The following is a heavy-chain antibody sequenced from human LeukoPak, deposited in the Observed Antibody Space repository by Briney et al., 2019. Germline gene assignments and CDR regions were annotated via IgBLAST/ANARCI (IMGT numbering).Heavy chain of an antibody. CDR3: TTENLYYDFWSGYYGDPKAPNWFDP. CDR2: IKSKTDGGTT. D-gene: IGHD3-3*01. CDR1: GFTFSNAW. Sequence: GGSLRLSRAASGFTFSNAWMSWVRQAPGKGLEWVGRIKSKTDGGTTDYAAPVKGRFTISRDDSKNTLYLQMNSLKTEDTAVYYCTTENLYYDFWSGYYGDPKAPNWFDPWGQGTLVTVSS. V-gene: IGHV3-15*01. J-gene: IGHJ5*02.